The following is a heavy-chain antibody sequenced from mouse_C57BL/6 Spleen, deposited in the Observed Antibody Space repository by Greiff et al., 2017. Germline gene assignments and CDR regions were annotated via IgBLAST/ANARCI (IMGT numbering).Heavy chain of an antibody. J-gene: IGHJ4*01. CDR2: ISDGGSYT. D-gene: IGHD1-1*02. CDR1: GFTFSSYA. V-gene: IGHV5-4*01. CDR3: ARDRPYGNAMDC. Sequence: EVKVEESGGGLVKPGGSLKLSCAASGFTFSSYAMSWVRQTPEKRLEWVATISDGGSYTYYPDNVKGRFTISRDKAKNKLYLQMSHLKSEDTAMYYCARDRPYGNAMDCWGQRTSVTVS.